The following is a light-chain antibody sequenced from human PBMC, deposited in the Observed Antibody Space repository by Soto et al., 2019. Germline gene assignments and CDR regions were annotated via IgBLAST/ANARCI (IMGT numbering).Light chain of an antibody. V-gene: IGKV1-39*01. Sequence: DIQITQSPSSLSASVLYIVTITFRASQIISTYLNWYQQRAGLAPRLLIYAASSLQSGVPPRFSGSGSGTDFTLTISSLQPEDFATYFCQKTYSAPPKFGQGTRLEIK. CDR1: QIISTY. CDR3: QKTYSAPPK. CDR2: AAS. J-gene: IGKJ5*01.